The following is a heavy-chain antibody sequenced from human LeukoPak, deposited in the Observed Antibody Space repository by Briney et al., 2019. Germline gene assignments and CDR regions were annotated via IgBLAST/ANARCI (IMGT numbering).Heavy chain of an antibody. D-gene: IGHD1-1*01. CDR3: ARQLERHDAFDI. J-gene: IGHJ3*02. Sequence: GASVKVSCKAPGYTFTSYGISWVRQAPGQGLEWMGWISAYNGNTNYARKLQGRVTMTTDTSTSTAYMELRSLRSDDTAVYYCARQLERHDAFDIWGQGTMVTVSS. V-gene: IGHV1-18*01. CDR1: GYTFTSYG. CDR2: ISAYNGNT.